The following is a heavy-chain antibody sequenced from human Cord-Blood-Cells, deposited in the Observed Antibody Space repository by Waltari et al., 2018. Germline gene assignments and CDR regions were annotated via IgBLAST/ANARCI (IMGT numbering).Heavy chain of an antibody. CDR2: IIPIFGTA. Sequence: QVQLVQSGAEVKKPGSSVKVSCKASGGTFSSYAISWVRQAPGQGLEWMGGIIPIFGTANYAQKFQGRVMITADESTSTAYMELSSLRSEDTAVYYCARDFRPYCSSTSCYNVNWFDPWGQGTLVTVSS. J-gene: IGHJ5*02. D-gene: IGHD2-2*02. CDR1: GGTFSSYA. CDR3: ARDFRPYCSSTSCYNVNWFDP. V-gene: IGHV1-69*01.